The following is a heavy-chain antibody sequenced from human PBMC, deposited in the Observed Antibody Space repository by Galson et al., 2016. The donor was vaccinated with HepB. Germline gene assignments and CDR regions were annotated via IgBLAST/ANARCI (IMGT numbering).Heavy chain of an antibody. V-gene: IGHV4-4*07. CDR3: ARASGVMWGGLD. Sequence: SETLSLTCTVSGGSISSYYWNWIRQPAGKGLEWIGRVYPTGSTSYHPSLRSRVNMSVDMSKNHFSLKLSSVTAADTAVYYCARASGVMWGGLDWGRGTLVTVPS. D-gene: IGHD1-26*01. CDR2: VYPTGST. CDR1: GGSISSYY. J-gene: IGHJ2*01.